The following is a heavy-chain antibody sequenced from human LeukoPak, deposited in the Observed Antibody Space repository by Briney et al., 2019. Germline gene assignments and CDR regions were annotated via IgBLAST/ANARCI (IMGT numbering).Heavy chain of an antibody. V-gene: IGHV1-46*01. Sequence: ASVKVSCKASGGTFSSYAISWVRQAPGQGLEWMGIINPSGGSTRYPQKFQDRVTMTRDTSTSTVYMELSSLKSDDTAIYYCARGVFGELEKLMFQHWGQGTLVTVSS. D-gene: IGHD3-10*02. CDR2: INPSGGST. CDR1: GGTFSSYA. CDR3: ARGVFGELEKLMFQH. J-gene: IGHJ1*01.